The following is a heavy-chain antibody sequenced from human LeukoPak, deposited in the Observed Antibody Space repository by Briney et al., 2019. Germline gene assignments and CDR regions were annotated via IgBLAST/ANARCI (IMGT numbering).Heavy chain of an antibody. CDR3: AREPQYYDFWIGYYYFDY. Sequence: GGSLRLSCAASGFTFSSYSMNWVRQAPGKGLEWVSYISGSSSTIYYADSVKGRFTISRDNAKNSLYLQMNSLRAEDTAVYYCAREPQYYDFWIGYYYFDYWGQGTLVTVSS. J-gene: IGHJ4*02. V-gene: IGHV3-48*01. CDR1: GFTFSSYS. D-gene: IGHD3-3*01. CDR2: ISGSSSTI.